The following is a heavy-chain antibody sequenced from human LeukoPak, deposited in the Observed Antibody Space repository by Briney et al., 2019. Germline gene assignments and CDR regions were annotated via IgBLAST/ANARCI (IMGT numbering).Heavy chain of an antibody. CDR3: ARDETYDYESNGYLDF. Sequence: GGPLRLSCAASGFPFSSYWMSWVRQAPGKGLEWVANIRHDGSETYYVDSLRGRFTISRDNAKNLVYLQMSSLRAEDTAIYYCARDETYDYESNGYLDFWGQGTVVTVSS. V-gene: IGHV3-7*01. D-gene: IGHD3-22*01. J-gene: IGHJ4*02. CDR2: IRHDGSET. CDR1: GFPFSSYW.